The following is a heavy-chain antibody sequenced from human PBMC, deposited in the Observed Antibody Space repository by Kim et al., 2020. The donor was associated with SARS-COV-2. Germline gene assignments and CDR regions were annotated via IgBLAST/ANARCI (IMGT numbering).Heavy chain of an antibody. CDR2: ISSSSSYI. CDR1: GFTFSSYS. D-gene: IGHD1-26*01. J-gene: IGHJ4*02. CDR3: ARVEELLTYYFDY. V-gene: IGHV3-21*01. Sequence: GGSLRLSCAASGFTFSSYSMNWVRQAPGKGLEWVSSISSSSSYIYYADSVKGRFTISRDNAKNSLYLQMNSLRAEDTAVYYCARVEELLTYYFDYWGQGTLVTVSS.